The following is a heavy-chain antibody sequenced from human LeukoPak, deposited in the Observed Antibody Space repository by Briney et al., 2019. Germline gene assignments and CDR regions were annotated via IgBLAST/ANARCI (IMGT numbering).Heavy chain of an antibody. J-gene: IGHJ4*02. CDR2: IWYDGSNK. V-gene: IGHV3-33*01. CDR1: GFTFSSYG. Sequence: GGSLRLSCAASGFTFSSYGMHWVRQAPGKGLEWVAVIWYDGSNKYHADSVKGRFTISRDNSKNTLYLQMNSLRAEDTAVYYCAREYADTAMAFDYWGQGTLVTVSS. D-gene: IGHD5-18*01. CDR3: AREYADTAMAFDY.